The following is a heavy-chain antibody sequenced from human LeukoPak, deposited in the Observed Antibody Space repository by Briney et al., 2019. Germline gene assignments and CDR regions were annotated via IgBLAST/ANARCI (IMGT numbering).Heavy chain of an antibody. CDR1: GGTFSSCA. CDR3: ARAGDRVVTFNWFDP. V-gene: IGHV1-69*01. J-gene: IGHJ5*02. CDR2: IIPIFGTA. Sequence: ASVKVSCRASGGTFSSCAISWVRQAPGQGLEWMGGIIPIFGTANYAQKFQGRVTITADESTSTAYMELSSLRSEDTAVYYCARAGDRVVTFNWFDPWGQGTLVTVSS. D-gene: IGHD2-21*02.